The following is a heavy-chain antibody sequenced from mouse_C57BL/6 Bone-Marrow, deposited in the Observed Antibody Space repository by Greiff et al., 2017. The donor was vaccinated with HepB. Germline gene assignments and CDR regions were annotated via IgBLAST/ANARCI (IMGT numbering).Heavy chain of an antibody. CDR3: ARYGYDGYFDV. D-gene: IGHD2-2*01. Sequence: VQLQQSGAELVRPGSSVKLSCKASGYTFTSYWMDWVKQRPGQGLEWIGNIYPSDSETHYNQKFKDKATLTVDKSSSTAYMQLSSLTSEDSAVYYCARYGYDGYFDVWGTGTTVTVSS. V-gene: IGHV1-61*01. J-gene: IGHJ1*03. CDR2: IYPSDSET. CDR1: GYTFTSYW.